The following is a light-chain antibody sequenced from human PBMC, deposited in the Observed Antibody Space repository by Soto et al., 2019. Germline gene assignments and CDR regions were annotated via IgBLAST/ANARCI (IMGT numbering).Light chain of an antibody. CDR1: QSVSDY. CDR2: DVS. J-gene: IGKJ5*01. CDR3: QQRSDWPGPT. Sequence: EIVLTQSPSTLSLPPGERATLSCRASQSVSDYLAWYQQKPGQAPRLLIYDVSNRAAGIPARFSGSGSGTDFTLTISSLEAEDFAVYYCQQRSDWPGPTFGQGTRLEIK. V-gene: IGKV3-11*01.